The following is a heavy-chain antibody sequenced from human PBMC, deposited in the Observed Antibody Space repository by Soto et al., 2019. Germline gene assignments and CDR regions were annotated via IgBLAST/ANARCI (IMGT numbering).Heavy chain of an antibody. V-gene: IGHV1-69*02. D-gene: IGHD4-17*01. J-gene: IGHJ5*02. Sequence: QVKLVQSGAEVRKPGSSVRVSCKTSGATLSNQIIGWVRQAPGQGLEWMGRIIPILGIPNYSQRFQDSLTITADRPTSKVHMELSTLRSEDTAMYFCARGGAVDYGDYNTWGQGTLVTVSS. CDR1: GATLSNQI. CDR2: IIPILGIP. CDR3: ARGGAVDYGDYNT.